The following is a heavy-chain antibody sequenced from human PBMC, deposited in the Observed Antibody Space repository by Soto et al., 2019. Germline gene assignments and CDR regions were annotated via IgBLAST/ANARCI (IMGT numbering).Heavy chain of an antibody. CDR3: ARQSGYSSGFYPD. Sequence: QVQLQESGPGLVKPSETLSLTCTVSGGSISSYYWSWIRQPPGKGLEWIGYIYYSGSTNYNPSLKSRVTISVDTSTSQFSRKLSSVTAANTAVYYCARQSGYSSGFYPDWAQGILVTVSS. CDR2: IYYSGST. CDR1: GGSISSYY. J-gene: IGHJ4*02. V-gene: IGHV4-59*08. D-gene: IGHD6-19*01.